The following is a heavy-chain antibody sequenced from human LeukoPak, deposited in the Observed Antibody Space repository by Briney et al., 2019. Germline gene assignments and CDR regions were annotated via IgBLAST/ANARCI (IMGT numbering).Heavy chain of an antibody. CDR3: ARVGDSRSSPQDY. Sequence: ASVKVSCKASGGTFSSYAISWVRQAPGQGLEWMGIINPSGGSTSYAQKFQGRVTMTRDTSTSTVYMELSSLRSEDTAVYYCARVGDSRSSPQDYWGQGTLVTVSS. CDR1: GGTFSSYA. J-gene: IGHJ4*02. D-gene: IGHD6-6*01. CDR2: INPSGGST. V-gene: IGHV1-46*01.